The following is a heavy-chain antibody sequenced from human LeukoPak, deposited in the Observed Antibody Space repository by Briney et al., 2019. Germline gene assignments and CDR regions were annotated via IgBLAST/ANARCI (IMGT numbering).Heavy chain of an antibody. Sequence: GGSLRLSCAASGFTFDDYGMSWVRQAPGKGLEWVSGINWNGGSTGYEDSVKGRFTISRDNAKNSLYLQMNSLRAEDTVLYYCARVKLLYGSGIGDAFDIWGRGTLVTVSS. CDR1: GFTFDDYG. J-gene: IGHJ4*02. CDR2: INWNGGST. CDR3: ARVKLLYGSGIGDAFDI. D-gene: IGHD3-10*01. V-gene: IGHV3-20*04.